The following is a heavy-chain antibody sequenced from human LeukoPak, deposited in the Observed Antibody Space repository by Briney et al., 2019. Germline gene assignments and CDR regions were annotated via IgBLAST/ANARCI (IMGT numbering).Heavy chain of an antibody. Sequence: GASVKVSCKASGYTFTSYDINWVRQATGQGLEWMGWMNPNSGNTGYAQKFQGRVTMTRNTSISTAYMELSSLRSDDTAVYYCARDLAITPTERYFDYWGQGTLVTVSS. J-gene: IGHJ4*02. CDR2: MNPNSGNT. CDR3: ARDLAITPTERYFDY. CDR1: GYTFTSYD. V-gene: IGHV1-8*01. D-gene: IGHD2-15*01.